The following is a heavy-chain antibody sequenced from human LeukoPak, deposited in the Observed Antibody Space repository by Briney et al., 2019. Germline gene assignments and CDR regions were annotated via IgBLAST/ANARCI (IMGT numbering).Heavy chain of an antibody. D-gene: IGHD3-3*01. CDR3: ARDHYDFWSGYYTGSRFDP. Sequence: PSETLPLTCAVSGGSISSYYWSWIRQPPGKGLEWIGYIYYSGSTNYNPSLKSRVTISVDTSKNQFSLKLSSVTAADTAVYYCARDHYDFWSGYYTGSRFDPWGQGTLVTVSS. V-gene: IGHV4-59*01. CDR1: GGSISSYY. CDR2: IYYSGST. J-gene: IGHJ5*02.